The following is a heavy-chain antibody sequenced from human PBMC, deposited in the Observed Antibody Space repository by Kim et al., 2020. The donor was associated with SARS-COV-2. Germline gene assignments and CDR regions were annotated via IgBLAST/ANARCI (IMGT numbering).Heavy chain of an antibody. V-gene: IGHV3-9*01. Sequence: IGYADAGSDRLTISRKKAKNSLYLQMSSLRAEDAALYYCAKDIEGVLDYWGQGTLVTVSS. J-gene: IGHJ4*02. CDR3: AKDIEGVLDY. D-gene: IGHD3-16*01. CDR2: I.